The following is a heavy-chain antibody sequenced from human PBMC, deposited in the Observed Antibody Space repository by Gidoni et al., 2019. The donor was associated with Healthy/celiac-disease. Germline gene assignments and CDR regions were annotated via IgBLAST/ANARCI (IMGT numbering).Heavy chain of an antibody. Sequence: QVQLVESGGGVVQPGRSLRLYCTASGFPFSSYGMSWVRQAPGKGLEWVAVIWFDGSNKYYAYSVKGRFTISRDNSKNTLSLQMNSLRAEDAAVYYCARSIAVTAGYYYGMDVWGQGTTVTVSS. D-gene: IGHD2-21*02. V-gene: IGHV3-33*01. CDR2: IWFDGSNK. J-gene: IGHJ6*02. CDR1: GFPFSSYG. CDR3: ARSIAVTAGYYYGMDV.